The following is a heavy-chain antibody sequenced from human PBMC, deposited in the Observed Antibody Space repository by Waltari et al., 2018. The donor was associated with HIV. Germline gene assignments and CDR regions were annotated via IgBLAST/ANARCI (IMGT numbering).Heavy chain of an antibody. Sequence: EEKLVQSGAEVKRPGASLKISCKASGYSFNKHWLACVRQTPGKGLQGLGMSYPWDSDSRDSPTFKCRVTFSVDTAATTAFLQWRSLQASDTATNDCVRVLRPAISYVLKSYYYYYMDVWGQGTTVTVSS. CDR3: VRVLRPAISYVLKSYYYYYMDV. CDR1: GYSFNKHW. V-gene: IGHV5-51*01. D-gene: IGHD1-26*01. CDR2: SYPWDSDS. J-gene: IGHJ6*03.